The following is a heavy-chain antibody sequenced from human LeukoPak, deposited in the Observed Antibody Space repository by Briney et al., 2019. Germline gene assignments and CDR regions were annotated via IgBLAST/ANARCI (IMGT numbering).Heavy chain of an antibody. CDR1: GGSVSSDKYY. CDR2: IYHSGST. J-gene: IGHJ4*02. Sequence: SETLSLTCTVSGGSVSSDKYYWSWIRQPPGKGLEWIGYIYHSGSTDYSPSLKSRATIAVDTSKNQSSLKLTSVTAADTAIYYCAGQLSGYGYWGQGTLVTVSS. V-gene: IGHV4-61*01. D-gene: IGHD2-15*01. CDR3: AGQLSGYGY.